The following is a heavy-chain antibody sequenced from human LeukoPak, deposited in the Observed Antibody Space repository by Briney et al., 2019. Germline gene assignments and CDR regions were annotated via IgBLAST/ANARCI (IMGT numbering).Heavy chain of an antibody. CDR1: GFIFRNYA. CDR3: AKRTVGEGPPFDF. D-gene: IGHD3-16*01. J-gene: IGHJ4*02. V-gene: IGHV3-23*01. Sequence: PGGSLRLSCAASGFIFRNYAMTWVRQAPGKGLEWVSAVSGVGGSTYYADSVKGRFTISRDNSKSTLYLQMNSLSAEDTAVYYCAKRTVGEGPPFDFWGRGTLVTVSS. CDR2: VSGVGGST.